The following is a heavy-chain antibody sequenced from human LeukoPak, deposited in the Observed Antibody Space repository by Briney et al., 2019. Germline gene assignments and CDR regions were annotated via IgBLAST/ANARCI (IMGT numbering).Heavy chain of an antibody. CDR1: GYTFTSYG. D-gene: IGHD6-13*01. Sequence: ASVKVSCKASGYTFTSYGISWVRQAPGQGLEWMGIINPSGGSTSYAQKFQGRVTMTRDTSTSTVYMELSSLRSEDTAVYYCARTGYIAAAGTYYGMDVWGQGTTVTVSS. CDR2: INPSGGST. J-gene: IGHJ6*02. CDR3: ARTGYIAAAGTYYGMDV. V-gene: IGHV1-46*01.